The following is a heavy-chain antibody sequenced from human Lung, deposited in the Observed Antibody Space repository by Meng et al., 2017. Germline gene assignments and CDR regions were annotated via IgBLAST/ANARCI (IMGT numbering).Heavy chain of an antibody. J-gene: IGHJ4*02. CDR2: IKSKPDGETI. CDR1: GFTFSNAY. Sequence: EVQLVESGGGLVKPGGSFRLSCEGSGFTFSNAYMTWVRQVPGKRLEWVGRIKSKPDGETIDYAAPVKGRFTISRDDSKNTVYLQMNSLKTEDTAVYYCSGHIDYWGQGTLVTVSS. V-gene: IGHV3-15*01. CDR3: SGHIDY. D-gene: IGHD5-12*01.